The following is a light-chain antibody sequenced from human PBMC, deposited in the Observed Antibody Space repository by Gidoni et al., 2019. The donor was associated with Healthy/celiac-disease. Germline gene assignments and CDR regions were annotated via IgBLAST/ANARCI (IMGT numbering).Light chain of an antibody. CDR3: QSYDSSLSGYV. J-gene: IGLJ1*01. Sequence: QPVLTQPPSASGAPGQRGTISCTGSSTNIGAGYDVYWYQQLPGTAPSLLIYGNSTRPSGVPALFSCSKSSTSASLAITGLQAADEADYSCQSYDSSLSGYVFGTGTKVTVL. CDR1: STNIGAGYD. CDR2: GNS. V-gene: IGLV1-40*01.